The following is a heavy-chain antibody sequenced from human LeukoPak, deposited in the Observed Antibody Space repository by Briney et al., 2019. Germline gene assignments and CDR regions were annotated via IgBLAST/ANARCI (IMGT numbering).Heavy chain of an antibody. CDR1: GFTFSSYW. CDR2: IKQDGSQK. V-gene: IGHV3-7*01. D-gene: IGHD6-19*01. J-gene: IGHJ4*02. CDR3: ARGYSSGWYQDY. Sequence: PGGSLRLSCAASGFTFSSYWMSWVRQAPGEGLEWVANIKQDGSQKYYVDSVKGRFTISRDNAKNSLYLQMNSLRAEDTAVYYCARGYSSGWYQDYWGQGTLVTVSS.